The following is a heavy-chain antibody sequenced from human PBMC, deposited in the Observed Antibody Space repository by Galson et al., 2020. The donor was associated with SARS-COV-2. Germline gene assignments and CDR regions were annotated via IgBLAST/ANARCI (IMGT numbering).Heavy chain of an antibody. CDR3: ARARRGVVIISYYYYMDV. Sequence: ASVKVSCKASGYTFTSYDINWVRQATGQGLEWMGWMNPNSGNTGYAQKFQGRVTMTRNTSINTAYMELSSLRSEDTAVYYCARARRGVVIISYYYYMDVWGKGTTVTVSS. D-gene: IGHD3-3*01. J-gene: IGHJ6*03. CDR2: MNPNSGNT. V-gene: IGHV1-8*01. CDR1: GYTFTSYD.